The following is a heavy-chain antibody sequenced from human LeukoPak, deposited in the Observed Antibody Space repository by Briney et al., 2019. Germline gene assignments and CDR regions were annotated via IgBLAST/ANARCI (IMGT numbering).Heavy chain of an antibody. Sequence: GRSLRLSCAASGFTFSSYGMHWVRQAPGKGMEWVAVIWYDGSNKYYADSVKGRFTISRDNSKNTLYLQMNSLRAEDTAVYYCARDLWARVKGMDVWGQGTTVTVSS. CDR2: IWYDGSNK. D-gene: IGHD2-21*01. V-gene: IGHV3-33*01. CDR3: ARDLWARVKGMDV. CDR1: GFTFSSYG. J-gene: IGHJ6*02.